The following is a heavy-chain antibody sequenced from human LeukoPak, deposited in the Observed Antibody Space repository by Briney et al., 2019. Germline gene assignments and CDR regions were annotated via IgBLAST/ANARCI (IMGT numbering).Heavy chain of an antibody. V-gene: IGHV1-18*01. Sequence: ASVKVSCKASRYTFTSYGVSWVRQAPGQGFEWLGWISAYNDNTNYAQKVQGRVTMTTDTSTSTAFMDLRSLRSDDTAVYYCARDLARLGALSLSDAFDIWGQGTVVTVSS. D-gene: IGHD3-16*02. CDR3: ARDLARLGALSLSDAFDI. J-gene: IGHJ3*02. CDR1: RYTFTSYG. CDR2: ISAYNDNT.